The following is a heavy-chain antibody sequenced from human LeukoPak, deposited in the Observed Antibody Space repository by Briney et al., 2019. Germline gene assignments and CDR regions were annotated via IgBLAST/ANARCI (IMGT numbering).Heavy chain of an antibody. CDR3: ARVLINRAYFHY. J-gene: IGHJ4*02. CDR2: IYYSGST. Sequence: SETLSLTCTVSGGSISSSSYYWGWIRQPPGKGLEWIGSIYYSGSTYYNPSLKSRVTISVDTSKNQFSLKLSSVTAADMAVYYCARVLINRAYFHYWGQGTLVTVSS. V-gene: IGHV4-39*07. CDR1: GGSISSSSYY. D-gene: IGHD1-14*01.